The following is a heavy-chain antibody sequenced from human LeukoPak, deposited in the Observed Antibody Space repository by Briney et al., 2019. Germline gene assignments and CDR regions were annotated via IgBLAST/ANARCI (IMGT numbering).Heavy chain of an antibody. CDR3: AKGMGATTYFDY. CDR1: GFTFDDYA. D-gene: IGHD1-26*01. V-gene: IGHV3-9*01. CDR2: ISWNSGSI. J-gene: IGHJ4*02. Sequence: GGSLRLSCAASGFTFDDYAMHWVRQAPGKGLEWVSGISWNSGSISYADSVKGRFTISRDNAKNSLYLQMNSLRAEDTALYYCAKGMGATTYFDYWGQGTLVTVSS.